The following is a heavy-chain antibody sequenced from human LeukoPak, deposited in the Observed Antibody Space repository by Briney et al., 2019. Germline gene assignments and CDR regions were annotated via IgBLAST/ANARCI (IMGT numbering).Heavy chain of an antibody. CDR3: ARAEPLAARRPYYFDY. V-gene: IGHV3-21*01. Sequence: AGGSLRLSCAASGFTFSGYSMNWVRQAPGKGLEWVSSISSSSSYIYYADSVKGRFTISRDNAKNSLYLQMNSLRAEDTAVYYCARAEPLAARRPYYFDYWGQGTLVTVSS. CDR1: GFTFSGYS. D-gene: IGHD6-6*01. J-gene: IGHJ4*02. CDR2: ISSSSSYI.